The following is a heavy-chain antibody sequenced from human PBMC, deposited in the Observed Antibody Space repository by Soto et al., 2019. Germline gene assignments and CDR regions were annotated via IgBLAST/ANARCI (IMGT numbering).Heavy chain of an antibody. D-gene: IGHD3-3*01. V-gene: IGHV3-23*01. Sequence: EVQLLESGGGLVQPGGSLRLSCAASGFTFSSYAMSWVRQAPGKGLEWVSAISGSGGSTYYADSVKGRFTISRDKSKNTLYLQMNSLRAEDTAVYYCAKDYDFWSGYHPIWGQGTMVTVSS. CDR2: ISGSGGST. J-gene: IGHJ3*02. CDR3: AKDYDFWSGYHPI. CDR1: GFTFSSYA.